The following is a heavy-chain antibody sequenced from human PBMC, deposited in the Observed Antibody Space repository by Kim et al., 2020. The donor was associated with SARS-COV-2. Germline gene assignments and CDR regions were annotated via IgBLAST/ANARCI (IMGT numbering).Heavy chain of an antibody. CDR1: GFNFNDFG. CDR3: AKWRGLVVLRLDYYNGMDV. CDR2: ISYEGSKK. J-gene: IGHJ6*02. V-gene: IGHV3-30*18. D-gene: IGHD3-3*01. Sequence: GGSLRLSCTASGFNFNDFGMHWVRQAPGKGLEWVAVISYEGSKKDYADSLKGRFTISRDNSKNTLYLQMNSLREEDTGVYYCAKWRGLVVLRLDYYNGMDVWGQGTTVTVSS.